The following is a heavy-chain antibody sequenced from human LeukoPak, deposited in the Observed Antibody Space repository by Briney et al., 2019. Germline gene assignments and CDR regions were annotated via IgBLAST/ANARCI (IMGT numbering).Heavy chain of an antibody. CDR2: IYYSGST. CDR3: ARGRIAVAGTKNYFDY. V-gene: IGHV4-59*01. CDR1: GGSISSYY. D-gene: IGHD6-19*01. J-gene: IGHJ4*02. Sequence: PSETLSLTCVVSGGSISSYYWSWVRQPPGKGLEWIGDIYYSGSTNYNPSLKSRVTISVDTSKNQFSLKLSSVTAADTAVYYCARGRIAVAGTKNYFDYWGQGTLVTVSS.